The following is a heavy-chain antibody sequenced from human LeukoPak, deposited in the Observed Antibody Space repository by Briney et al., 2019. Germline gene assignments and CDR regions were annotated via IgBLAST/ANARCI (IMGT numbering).Heavy chain of an antibody. CDR3: ARDGTYSSGWPYYYYGMDV. CDR2: ISYDGSNK. CDR1: GFTFSSYA. D-gene: IGHD6-19*01. J-gene: IGHJ6*02. Sequence: GGSLRLSCAASGFTFSSYAMHWVRQAPGKGLEWVEVISYDGSNKYYADSVKGRFTISRDNSKNTLYLQMNSLRAEDTAVYYCARDGTYSSGWPYYYYGMDVWGQGTTVTVSS. V-gene: IGHV3-30*04.